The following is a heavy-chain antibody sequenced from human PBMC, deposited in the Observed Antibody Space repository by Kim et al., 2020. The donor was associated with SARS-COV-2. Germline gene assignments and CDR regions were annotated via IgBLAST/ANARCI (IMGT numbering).Heavy chain of an antibody. D-gene: IGHD7-27*01. Sequence: GGSLRLSCAASGFTFSSYSMNWVRQAPGKGLELGSSISISSSYIYYADSVNGRVTISRDNAKNSLYLQMNSLRAEDTAVNYCARGANWGSDYWGQGHLVTVSS. CDR1: GFTFSSYS. V-gene: IGHV3-21*01. CDR2: ISISSSYI. CDR3: ARGANWGSDY. J-gene: IGHJ4*02.